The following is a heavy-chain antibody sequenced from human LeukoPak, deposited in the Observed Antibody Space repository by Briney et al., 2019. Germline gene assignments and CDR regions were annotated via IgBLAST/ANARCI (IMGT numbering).Heavy chain of an antibody. V-gene: IGHV3-48*04. J-gene: IGHJ4*02. CDR3: ARPDSSGYYSFYFDY. CDR2: ISSSSTR. CDR1: GFSFSSYS. D-gene: IGHD3-22*01. Sequence: GGSLRLSCAASGFSFSSYSMNWVRQAPGKGLEWVSYISSSSTRYYADSVQGRFTISRDNAKNSVYLQMNSLRAEDTAVYYCARPDSSGYYSFYFDYWGQGTLVTVSS.